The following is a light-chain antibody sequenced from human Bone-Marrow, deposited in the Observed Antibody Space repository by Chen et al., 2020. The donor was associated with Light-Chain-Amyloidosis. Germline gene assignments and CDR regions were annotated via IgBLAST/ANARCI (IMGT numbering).Light chain of an antibody. V-gene: IGLV3-21*02. CDR3: QVWDRSSDRSV. J-gene: IGLJ3*02. CDR1: NSGSKS. Sequence: SYVLTQPSSVSVAPGQTATSACGGNNSGSKSVQWFQQTPGKAPLMVVYDDSDRPSGIPERLSGSNSGNTATLTIRRVEAGDEVDYYGQVWDRSSDRSVFGGGTKMTVL. CDR2: DDS.